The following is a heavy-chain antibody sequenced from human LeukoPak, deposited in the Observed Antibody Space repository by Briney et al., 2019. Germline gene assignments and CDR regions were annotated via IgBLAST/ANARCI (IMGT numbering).Heavy chain of an antibody. Sequence: ASVKVSCKASGYTFTSYGISWVRQATGQGLEWMGWISAYNGNTNYAQKLQGRVTMTTDTSTSTAYMELRSLRSDDTAVYYCARVSVGYCTNGVCPNWFDPWGQGTLVTVSS. V-gene: IGHV1-18*01. CDR1: GYTFTSYG. CDR2: ISAYNGNT. CDR3: ARVSVGYCTNGVCPNWFDP. D-gene: IGHD2-8*01. J-gene: IGHJ5*02.